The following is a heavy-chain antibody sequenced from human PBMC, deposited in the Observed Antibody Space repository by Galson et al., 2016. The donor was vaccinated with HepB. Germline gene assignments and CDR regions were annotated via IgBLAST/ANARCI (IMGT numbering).Heavy chain of an antibody. D-gene: IGHD2-21*02. CDR1: GFTFSNFA. V-gene: IGHV3-23*01. J-gene: IGHJ5*02. CDR2: IRNSGSNT. CDR3: VKDFRSCGGGDCYGWFDP. Sequence: SLRLSCAASGFTFSNFAMNWVRQAPGKGLEWVSSIRNSGSNTYYADSVKGRFTISRDSSKNTLFLQMNNLRADDTAVYYCVKDFRSCGGGDCYGWFDPWGQGILVTVSS.